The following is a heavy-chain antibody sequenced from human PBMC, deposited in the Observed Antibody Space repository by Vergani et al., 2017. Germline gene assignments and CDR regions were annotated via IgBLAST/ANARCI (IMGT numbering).Heavy chain of an antibody. Sequence: QVKLQESGPGLVKPSETLSLTCTVSGASVNSYYWSWIRQPPGKGLEWMGYVSFRGDTLYDPSVKCRMTISLNTSSNQFSLYLTSVTAADTAVYYCARSRIYYGAGNPDYWGQGTLVTVSS. CDR1: GASVNSYY. CDR2: VSFRGDT. V-gene: IGHV4-59*02. J-gene: IGHJ4*02. D-gene: IGHD4/OR15-4a*01. CDR3: ARSRIYYGAGNPDY.